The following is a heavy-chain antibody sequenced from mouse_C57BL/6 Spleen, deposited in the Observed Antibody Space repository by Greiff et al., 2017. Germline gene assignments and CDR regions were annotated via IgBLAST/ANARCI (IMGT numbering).Heavy chain of an antibody. Sequence: QVQLQQSGAELVRPGTSVKLSCKASGYTFTSYWMHWVKQRPGQGLEWIGVIDPSDSYTNYNQKFKGKATLTVDTSSSTAYMQLSSLTSEDSAVYYCAREVGRISFDYWGQGTTLTVSS. CDR3: AREVGRISFDY. V-gene: IGHV1-59*01. CDR1: GYTFTSYW. D-gene: IGHD1-3*01. CDR2: IDPSDSYT. J-gene: IGHJ2*01.